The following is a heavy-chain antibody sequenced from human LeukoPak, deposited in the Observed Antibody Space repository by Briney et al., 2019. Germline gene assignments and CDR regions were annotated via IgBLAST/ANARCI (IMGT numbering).Heavy chain of an antibody. CDR3: ARWGDIVVVPAAMAYFDY. CDR1: GGTFSSYA. D-gene: IGHD2-2*01. Sequence: SVKVSCKASGGTFSSYAISWVRQAPGQGLEWMGGIVPIFGTANYAQKFQGRVTITADESTSTAYMELSSLRSEDTAVYYCARWGDIVVVPAAMAYFDYWGQGTLVTVSS. J-gene: IGHJ4*02. CDR2: IVPIFGTA. V-gene: IGHV1-69*01.